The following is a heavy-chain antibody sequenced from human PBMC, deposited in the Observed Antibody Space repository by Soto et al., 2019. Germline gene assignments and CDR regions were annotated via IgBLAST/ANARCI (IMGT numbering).Heavy chain of an antibody. D-gene: IGHD5-18*01. CDR2: THYSGST. J-gene: IGHJ4*02. Sequence: QVQLQESGPGLVRPSQTLSVTCTVSGGSISSGSYFWTWIRQHPGKGPEWMGYTHYSGSTFYNPSLKSRLTISADTSKNQVSLTLKSVTAADTAVYYCARVDTSMVNYFDYWGQGILVAVSS. V-gene: IGHV4-31*03. CDR1: GGSISSGSYF. CDR3: ARVDTSMVNYFDY.